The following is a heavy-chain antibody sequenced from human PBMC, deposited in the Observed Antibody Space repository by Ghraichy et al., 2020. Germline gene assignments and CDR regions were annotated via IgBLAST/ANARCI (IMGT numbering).Heavy chain of an antibody. V-gene: IGHV3-33*01. CDR1: GFTFSSYG. J-gene: IGHJ1*01. D-gene: IGHD3-10*01. CDR2: IWYDGSNK. CDR3: ARDRTYYGSGSYYSLQD. Sequence: GGSLRLSCAASGFTFSSYGMHWVRQTPGKGLEWVAVIWYDGSNKYYADSVKGRFTISRDNSKNTLYLQMNSLRAEDTAVYYCARDRTYYGSGSYYSLQDWGQGTLVTVSS.